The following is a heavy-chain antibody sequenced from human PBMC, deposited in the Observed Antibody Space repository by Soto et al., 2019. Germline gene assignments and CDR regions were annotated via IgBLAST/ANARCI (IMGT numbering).Heavy chain of an antibody. D-gene: IGHD4-17*01. CDR3: ARATTVVVDWFDP. CDR2: ISSSGGTT. Sequence: GGSLRLSCAASGFTFSSFAMSWVRQAPGKGLDYVSTISSSGGTTYYAASVGGRFTISRDNSKNTLYLQMNSLRAEDAAVYFCARATTVVVDWFDPWGQGTLVTVSS. V-gene: IGHV3-23*01. CDR1: GFTFSSFA. J-gene: IGHJ5*02.